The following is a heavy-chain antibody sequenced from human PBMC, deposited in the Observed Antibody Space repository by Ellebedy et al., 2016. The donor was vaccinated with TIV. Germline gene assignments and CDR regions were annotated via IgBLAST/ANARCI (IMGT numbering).Heavy chain of an antibody. CDR3: ARYFGSGSYNIPYGMDV. CDR1: GFTLSTYS. J-gene: IGHJ6*02. V-gene: IGHV3-48*02. CDR2: ISIDGITI. D-gene: IGHD3-10*01. Sequence: PGGSLRLSCEATGFTLSTYSLTWVRQAPGKGLQWVAHISIDGITIHYADSVKGRFTISRDNAKNSVILQMSSLRDEDTAVYYCARYFGSGSYNIPYGMDVWGQGTTVTVSS.